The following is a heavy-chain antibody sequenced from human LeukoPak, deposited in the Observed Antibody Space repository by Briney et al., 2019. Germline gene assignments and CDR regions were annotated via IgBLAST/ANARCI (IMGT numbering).Heavy chain of an antibody. J-gene: IGHJ6*03. D-gene: IGHD7-27*01. V-gene: IGHV3-30*04. CDR2: ISYDGSNK. Sequence: GGSLRLSCAASGFTFSSYAMHWVRQAPGKGLEWVAVISYDGSNKYYADSVKGRFTLSRDNSKNTLYLQMNSLRAEDTAVYYCAREWGRYYMDVWGKGTTVTVSS. CDR3: AREWGRYYMDV. CDR1: GFTFSSYA.